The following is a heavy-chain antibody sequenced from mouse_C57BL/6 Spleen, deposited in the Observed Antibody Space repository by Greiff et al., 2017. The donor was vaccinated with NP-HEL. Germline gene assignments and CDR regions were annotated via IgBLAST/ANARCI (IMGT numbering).Heavy chain of an antibody. CDR2: IDPETGGT. J-gene: IGHJ1*03. Sequence: VKLMESGAELVRPGASVTLSCKASGYTFTDYEMHWVKQTPVHGLEWIGAIDPETGGTAYNQKFKGKAILTADKSSSTAYMELRSLTSEDSAVYYCTRGHYYGSRFDVWGTGTTVTVSS. V-gene: IGHV1-15*01. CDR1: GYTFTDYE. D-gene: IGHD1-1*01. CDR3: TRGHYYGSRFDV.